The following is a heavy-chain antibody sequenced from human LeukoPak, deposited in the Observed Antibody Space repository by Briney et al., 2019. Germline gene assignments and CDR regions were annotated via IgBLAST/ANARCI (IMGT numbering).Heavy chain of an antibody. CDR1: GYTLTELS. D-gene: IGHD6-13*01. CDR2: FDPEDGET. V-gene: IGHV1-24*01. CDR3: ATAAAGRTHYYYGMDV. J-gene: IGHJ6*02. Sequence: ASVKVSCKVSGYTLTELSMHWVRQAPGKGLEWMGGFDPEDGETIYAQKFQGRVTMTEDTSTDTAYMELSSLRSEDTAVYYCATAAAGRTHYYYGMDVWGQGTTVTVSS.